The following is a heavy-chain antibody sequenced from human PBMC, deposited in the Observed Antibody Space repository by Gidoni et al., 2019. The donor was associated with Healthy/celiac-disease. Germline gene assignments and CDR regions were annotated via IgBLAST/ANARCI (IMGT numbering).Heavy chain of an antibody. Sequence: QVQLQESGPGLVKPSETLSLTCTVSGGSISSYYWSWIRQPPGKGLEWIGYIYYSGSTNYNPSLKSRVTISVDTSKNQFSLKLSSVTAADTAVYYCARDRDSSSSRGFDYWGQGTLVTVSS. CDR3: ARDRDSSSSRGFDY. D-gene: IGHD6-6*01. CDR2: IYYSGST. J-gene: IGHJ4*02. CDR1: GGSISSYY. V-gene: IGHV4-59*01.